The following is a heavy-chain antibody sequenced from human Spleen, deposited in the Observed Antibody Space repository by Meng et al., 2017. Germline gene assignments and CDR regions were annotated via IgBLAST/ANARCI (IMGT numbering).Heavy chain of an antibody. V-gene: IGHV4-61*01. CDR2: IYYSGST. D-gene: IGHD4-23*01. Sequence: SETLSLTCTVSGGSVSSGSYYWSWIRQPPGKGLEWIGYIYYSGSTNYNPSLKSRVTISVDTSKNQFSLKLSSVTAADTAMYYCARGIKYGNSQYYFDYWGQGTLVTVSS. CDR1: GGSVSSGSYY. CDR3: ARGIKYGNSQYYFDY. J-gene: IGHJ4*02.